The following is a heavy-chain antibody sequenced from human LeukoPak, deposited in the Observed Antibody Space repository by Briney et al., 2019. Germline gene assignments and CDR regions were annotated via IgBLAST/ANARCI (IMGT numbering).Heavy chain of an antibody. CDR2: ISSSSSTI. V-gene: IGHV3-48*01. J-gene: IGHJ4*02. CDR1: GFTFSSYS. CDR3: ARGGGIQLNY. D-gene: IGHD5-18*01. Sequence: GGSLRLSCAASGFTFSSYSMNWVRRAPGKGLEWVSYISSSSSTIYYADSVKGRFTISRDNAKNSLYLQMNSLRAEDTAVYYCARGGGIQLNYWGQGTLVTVSS.